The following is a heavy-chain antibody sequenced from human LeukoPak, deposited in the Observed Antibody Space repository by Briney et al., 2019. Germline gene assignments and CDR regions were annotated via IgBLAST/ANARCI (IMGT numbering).Heavy chain of an antibody. Sequence: GASVTVSFKASGYTFTGYYMHWVRQAPGQGLEWMGWINPNSGGTNYAQKFQGRVTMTRDTSISTAYMELSRLRSDDTAVYYCARVHDSSGYYSRAFDIWGQGTMVTVSS. CDR3: ARVHDSSGYYSRAFDI. V-gene: IGHV1-2*02. CDR1: GYTFTGYY. CDR2: INPNSGGT. J-gene: IGHJ3*02. D-gene: IGHD3-22*01.